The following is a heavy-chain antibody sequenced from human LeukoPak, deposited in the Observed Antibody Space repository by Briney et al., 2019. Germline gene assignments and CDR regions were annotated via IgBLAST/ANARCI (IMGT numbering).Heavy chain of an antibody. CDR2: IYYSGST. Sequence: SETLSLTCTVSGGSISSYYWSWIRQPPGKGLEWLGYIYYSGSTNYNPSLKSRVTISVDTSKNQFSLKLSSVTAADTAVYYCARVPARGIAARPRGMDVWGQGTTVTVSS. CDR1: GGSISSYY. CDR3: ARVPARGIAARPRGMDV. V-gene: IGHV4-59*01. D-gene: IGHD6-6*01. J-gene: IGHJ6*02.